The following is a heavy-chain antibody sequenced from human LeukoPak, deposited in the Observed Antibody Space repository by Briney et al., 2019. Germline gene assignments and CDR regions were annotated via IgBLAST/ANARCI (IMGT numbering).Heavy chain of an antibody. D-gene: IGHD5-18*01. V-gene: IGHV3-30*02. Sequence: GGSLRLSCAASGFTFSSYGMHWVRQAPGKGLEWVAFIRYDGSNKYYADSVKGRFTISRDNSKNTLYLQMNSLRAEDTAVYYCAKVKWIQLWLLSGWGQGTLVTVSS. CDR2: IRYDGSNK. CDR3: AKVKWIQLWLLSG. J-gene: IGHJ4*02. CDR1: GFTFSSYG.